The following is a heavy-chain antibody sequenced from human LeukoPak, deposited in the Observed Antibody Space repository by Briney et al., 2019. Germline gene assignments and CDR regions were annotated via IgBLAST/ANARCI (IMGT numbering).Heavy chain of an antibody. V-gene: IGHV3-23*01. CDR1: GFTFSSYA. CDR2: ISGSGGST. J-gene: IGHJ4*02. CDR3: AKDREGGSSTWYGTIDY. D-gene: IGHD6-13*01. Sequence: GGSLSLSCAASGFTFSSYAMRCVRQAAGEGLGWVSAISGSGGSTYYAEYVKGRFTISRDNSKHTLYLQMNSLRAEDTAVYYCAKDREGGSSTWYGTIDYWGQGTLVTVSS.